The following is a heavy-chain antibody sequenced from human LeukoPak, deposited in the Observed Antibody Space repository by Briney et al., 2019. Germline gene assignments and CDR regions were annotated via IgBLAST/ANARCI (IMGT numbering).Heavy chain of an antibody. V-gene: IGHV3-21*01. D-gene: IGHD6-13*01. CDR3: ARGRGYSSSWYGY. Sequence: GGSLRLSCAASGFTFSSYSMNWVRQAPGKGLEWVSSISSSSSYIYYADSVKGRFTISRDNAKNSLYLQMNSLRAEDTAVYYCARGRGYSSSWYGYWGQGTLVTVSS. CDR2: ISSSSSYI. J-gene: IGHJ4*02. CDR1: GFTFSSYS.